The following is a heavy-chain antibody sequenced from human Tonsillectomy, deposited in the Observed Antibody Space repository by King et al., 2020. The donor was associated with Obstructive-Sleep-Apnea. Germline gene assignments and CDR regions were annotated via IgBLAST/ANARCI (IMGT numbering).Heavy chain of an antibody. CDR3: ASAPYYDFWSGPYFFDS. CDR1: GGSISSSSYF. D-gene: IGHD3-3*01. CDR2: IYCTGRT. J-gene: IGHJ4*02. Sequence: LQLQESGPGLVKPSETLSLTCTVSGGSISSSSYFWGWIRQPPGKGLEWIGSIYCTGRTYYNPSLKSRVAISVDTSKNQLSLKLSSVTAADTAAYYCASAPYYDFWSGPYFFDSWGQGTLVTVSS. V-gene: IGHV4-39*07.